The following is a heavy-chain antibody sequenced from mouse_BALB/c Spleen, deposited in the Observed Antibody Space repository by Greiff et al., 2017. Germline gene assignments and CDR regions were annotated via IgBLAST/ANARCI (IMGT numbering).Heavy chain of an antibody. J-gene: IGHJ4*01. Sequence: VQLQQSGAELVRPGSSVKISCKASGYAFSSYWMNWVKQRPGQGIEWIGQIYPGDGDTNYNGKFKGKATLTADKSSSTAYMQLSSLTSEDSAVFFCARSLYYYGSSYAMDYWGQGTSVTVSS. CDR2: IYPGDGDT. D-gene: IGHD1-1*01. CDR3: ARSLYYYGSSYAMDY. V-gene: IGHV1-80*01. CDR1: GYAFSSYW.